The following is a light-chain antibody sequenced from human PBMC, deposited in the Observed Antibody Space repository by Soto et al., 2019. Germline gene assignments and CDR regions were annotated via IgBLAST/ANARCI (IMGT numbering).Light chain of an antibody. Sequence: QSVLTQPPSVSGPPGQRVTISCTGSSSNIGAGYDVHWYQQRPGTAPKLLIYHNNNRPSGVPDRCSGSQYGTSASLAITGLQAEDEADYYCQYYDSTYVFGIGTKVT. V-gene: IGLV1-40*01. J-gene: IGLJ1*01. CDR1: SSNIGAGYD. CDR2: HNN. CDR3: QYYDSTYV.